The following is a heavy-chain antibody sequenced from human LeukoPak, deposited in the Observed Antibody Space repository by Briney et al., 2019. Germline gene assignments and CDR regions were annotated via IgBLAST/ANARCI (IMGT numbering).Heavy chain of an antibody. D-gene: IGHD5-18*01. CDR2: IKQDGSEK. J-gene: IGHJ6*02. V-gene: IGHV3-7*03. CDR3: ARTTWIQLWLLARYYYGMDV. Sequence: GGSLRLSCAASGFTFSPVWMHWVRQAPGKGLEWVANIKQDGSEKYYVDSVKGRFTISRDNAKNSLYLQMNSLRAEDTAVYYCARTTWIQLWLLARYYYGMDVWGQGTTVTVSS. CDR1: GFTFSPVW.